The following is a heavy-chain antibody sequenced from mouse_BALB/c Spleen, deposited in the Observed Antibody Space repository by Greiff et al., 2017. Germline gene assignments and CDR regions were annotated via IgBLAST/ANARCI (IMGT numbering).Heavy chain of an antibody. V-gene: IGHV10-1*02. CDR3: VRRGYGNYPNYYAMDY. J-gene: IGHJ4*01. Sequence: EVKLVESGGGLVQPKGSLKLSCAASGFTFNTYAMNWVRQAPGKGLEWVARIRSKSNNYATYYADSVKDRFTISRDDSQSMLYLQMNNLKTEDTAMYYCVRRGYGNYPNYYAMDYWGQGTSVTVSS. CDR2: IRSKSNNYAT. CDR1: GFTFNTYA. D-gene: IGHD2-10*02.